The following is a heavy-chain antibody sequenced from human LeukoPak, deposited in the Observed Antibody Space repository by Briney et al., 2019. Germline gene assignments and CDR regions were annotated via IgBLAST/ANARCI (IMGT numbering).Heavy chain of an antibody. D-gene: IGHD1-26*01. CDR2: ISSSSDYK. J-gene: IGHJ3*02. CDR1: GFTFSRYS. V-gene: IGHV3-21*01. Sequence: PGGSLRLSCAASGFTFSRYSMNWARQAPGKGLEWVSSISSSSDYKFYADSVKGRFTISRDNAKNSLYLQMNSLRAEDTAVYYCARDQSNAYYADAFDIWGQGTMVTVSS. CDR3: ARDQSNAYYADAFDI.